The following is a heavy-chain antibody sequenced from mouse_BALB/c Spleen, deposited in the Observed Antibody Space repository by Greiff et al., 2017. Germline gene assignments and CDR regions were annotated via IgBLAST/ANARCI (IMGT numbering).Heavy chain of an antibody. CDR1: GFSLTSYG. CDR3: ARVGGYPYAMDY. CDR2: IWAGGST. V-gene: IGHV2-9*02. Sequence: QVQLKESGPGLVAPSQSLSITCTVSGFSLTSYGVHWVRQPPEKGLEWLGVIWAGGSTNYNSALMSRLSISKDNSKSQVFLKMNSLQTDDTAMYYCARVGGYPYAMDYWGQGTSVTVSA. J-gene: IGHJ4*01. D-gene: IGHD2-2*01.